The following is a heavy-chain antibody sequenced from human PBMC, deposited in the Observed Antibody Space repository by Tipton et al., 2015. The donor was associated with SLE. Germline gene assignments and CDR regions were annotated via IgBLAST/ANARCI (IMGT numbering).Heavy chain of an antibody. D-gene: IGHD3-10*01. V-gene: IGHV4-34*01. CDR1: GGSFSAYY. Sequence: TLSLTCAVYGGSFSAYYWSWIRQPPGKGLEWIGEINHSGNTNYNPSLKSRVTISVDTSKNQFSLKLSSVTAADTAVYYCARGAWAMVQGVHYYFDYWGQGTLVTVSS. J-gene: IGHJ4*02. CDR2: INHSGNT. CDR3: ARGAWAMVQGVHYYFDY.